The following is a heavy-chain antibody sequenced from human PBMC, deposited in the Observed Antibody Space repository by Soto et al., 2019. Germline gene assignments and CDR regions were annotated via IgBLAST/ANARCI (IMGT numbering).Heavy chain of an antibody. CDR2: IWYDGSNK. Sequence: GGSLRLSCAASGFTFSSYGMHWVRQAPGKGLEWVAVIWYDGSNKYYADSVKGRFTISRDNSKNTLYLQMNSLRAEDTAVYYCARDSLSRYSGSYEASAFDIWGQGTMVTVSS. CDR3: ARDSLSRYSGSYEASAFDI. D-gene: IGHD1-26*01. J-gene: IGHJ3*02. V-gene: IGHV3-33*01. CDR1: GFTFSSYG.